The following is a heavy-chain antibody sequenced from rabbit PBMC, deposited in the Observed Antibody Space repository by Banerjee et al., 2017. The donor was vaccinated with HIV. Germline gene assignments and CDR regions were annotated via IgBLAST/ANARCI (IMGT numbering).Heavy chain of an antibody. Sequence: QQQLVESGGDLVKPGASLTLTCKASGFDFSSNAMCWVRQAPGKRPEWIACIYNGDGITYYASWAKGRFTISKTSSTTVTLQMTSLTAADTATYFCARWEYNYDDYGDAQYYFNLWGQGTLVTVS. V-gene: IGHV1S47*01. D-gene: IGHD2-1*01. CDR3: ARWEYNYDDYGDAQYYFNL. J-gene: IGHJ4*01. CDR2: IYNGDGIT. CDR1: GFDFSSNA.